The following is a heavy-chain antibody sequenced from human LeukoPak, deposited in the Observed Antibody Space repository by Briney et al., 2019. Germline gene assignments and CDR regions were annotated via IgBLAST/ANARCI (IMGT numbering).Heavy chain of an antibody. V-gene: IGHV4-4*02. D-gene: IGHD3-22*01. J-gene: IGHJ4*02. CDR3: ARQYYYDSSGYFDY. Sequence: PSETLSLTCAVSGGSISSSNWWSWVRPPPGKGLEWIGEIYHSGSTNYNPSLKSRVTISVDKSKNQFSLKLSSVTAADPGVYYCARQYYYDSSGYFDYWGEGALVTVSS. CDR1: GGSISSSNW. CDR2: IYHSGST.